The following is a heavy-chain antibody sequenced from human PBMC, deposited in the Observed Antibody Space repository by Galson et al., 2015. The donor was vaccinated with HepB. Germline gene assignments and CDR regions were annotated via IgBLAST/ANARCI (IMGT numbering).Heavy chain of an antibody. CDR1: GYSFTTFW. J-gene: IGHJ4*02. CDR3: ASRHYYFRSGTRHNVSGY. CDR2: IDPSDSYT. V-gene: IGHV5-10-1*01. Sequence: QSGAEVKKPGESLKISCKGSGYSFTTFWITWVRQRPGKGLEWMGRIDPSDSYTDYSPSFQGHVTISSDKSITTAYLRLNTLKASATTRYYCASRHYYFRSGTRHNVSGYWGQGTQVTVSS. D-gene: IGHD3-10*01.